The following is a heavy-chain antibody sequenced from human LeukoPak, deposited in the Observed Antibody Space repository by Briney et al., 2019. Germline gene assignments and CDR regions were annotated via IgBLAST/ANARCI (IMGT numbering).Heavy chain of an antibody. J-gene: IGHJ4*02. CDR2: IYYSGST. Sequence: SETLSLTCTVSGGSISSSSYYWGWIRQPPGKGLEWIGSIYYSGSTYYNPSLKSRVTILVDKSKNQFSLNLSSVTAADTAVYYCATTGYSSRNYWGQGTLVTVSS. CDR1: GGSISSSSYY. V-gene: IGHV4-39*07. D-gene: IGHD6-13*01. CDR3: ATTGYSSRNY.